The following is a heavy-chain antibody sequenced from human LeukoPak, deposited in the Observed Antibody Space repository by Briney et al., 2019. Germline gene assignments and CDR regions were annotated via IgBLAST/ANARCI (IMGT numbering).Heavy chain of an antibody. CDR3: ARDGSYYYAFDI. Sequence: TLSLTCAVSGGSISSGGYSWSWIRQPPGKGLDWIGYIYYSGSTYYNPSLKSRITISVDTSQNQFSLKLNPVTAADTAVYYCARDGSYYYAFDIWGQGTMVTVSS. CDR1: GGSISSGGYS. J-gene: IGHJ3*02. V-gene: IGHV4-30-4*07. D-gene: IGHD3-10*01. CDR2: IYYSGST.